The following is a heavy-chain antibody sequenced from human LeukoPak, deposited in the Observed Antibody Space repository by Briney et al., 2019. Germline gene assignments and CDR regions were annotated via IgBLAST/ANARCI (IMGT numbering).Heavy chain of an antibody. CDR3: ARSSLLYYFDY. CDR2: IYYSGST. V-gene: IGHV4-59*01. J-gene: IGHJ4*02. CDR1: GGSISSYY. Sequence: KPSETLSLTCTVSGGSISSYYWSWIRQPPGKGLEWIGYIYYSGSTNYNPSLKSRVTISVDTSKNQFSLKLSSVTAADTAVYYCARSSLLYYFDYWGQGTLVTVSS.